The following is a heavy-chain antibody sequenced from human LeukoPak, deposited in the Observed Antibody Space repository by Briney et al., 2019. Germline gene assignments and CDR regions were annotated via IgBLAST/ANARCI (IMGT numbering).Heavy chain of an antibody. CDR1: GYTFTSYV. J-gene: IGHJ4*02. V-gene: IGHV1-8*03. D-gene: IGHD3-3*01. Sequence: GASVKVSCKASGYTFTSYVINWVRQATGQGLEWMGWMNPNSGNTGYAQKFQGRVTITRNTSISTAYMELSSLRSEDTAVYYCARGRITIFGVVIIAGDFDYWGQGTLVTVSS. CDR2: MNPNSGNT. CDR3: ARGRITIFGVVIIAGDFDY.